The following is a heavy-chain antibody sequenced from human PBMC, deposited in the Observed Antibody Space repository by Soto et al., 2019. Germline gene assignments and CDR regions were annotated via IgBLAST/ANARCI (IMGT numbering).Heavy chain of an antibody. CDR1: GYTFTKYY. Sequence: QVQLVQSGAEVKKPGASVTVSCKASGYTFTKYYMHWVRQAPGQGLEWMGEINPSGGGTSYAQKFQGRVTMTRDTSTRTVYMELSSLRSEDTAVYFCARSPPQRYDSNGYSYEGWFDPWGQGTLVTVSS. CDR2: INPSGGGT. D-gene: IGHD3-22*01. J-gene: IGHJ5*02. V-gene: IGHV1-46*03. CDR3: ARSPPQRYDSNGYSYEGWFDP.